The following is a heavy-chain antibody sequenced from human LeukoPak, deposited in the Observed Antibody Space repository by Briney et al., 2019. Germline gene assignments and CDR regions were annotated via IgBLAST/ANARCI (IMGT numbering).Heavy chain of an antibody. J-gene: IGHJ3*02. Sequence: ESGPTLVKPPQTLTLTCTFSGFSLSTSGVGVGWIRQPPGKALEWLALRYWDDDKRYSPSLKSRLTITKDTSKNQVVLTMTNMDPVDTATYYCAHRRAVSGFLEWLFDAFDIWGQGTMVTVSS. CDR3: AHRRAVSGFLEWLFDAFDI. CDR1: GFSLSTSGVG. V-gene: IGHV2-5*02. CDR2: RYWDDDK. D-gene: IGHD3-3*01.